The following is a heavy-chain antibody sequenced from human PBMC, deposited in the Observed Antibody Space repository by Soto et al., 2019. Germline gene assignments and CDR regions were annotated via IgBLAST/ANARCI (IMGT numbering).Heavy chain of an antibody. D-gene: IGHD1-7*01. J-gene: IGHJ6*02. V-gene: IGHV3-23*01. CDR1: GFTFSSYA. Sequence: GGSLRLSCAASGFTFSSYAMSWVRQAPGKGLEWVSAISSSGGSTYYADSVKGRFTISRDNSKNTLYLQMNSLRAEDTALYYCAKCIAGTKNYYYYAMDVWGQGTTVTVSS. CDR2: ISSSGGST. CDR3: AKCIAGTKNYYYYAMDV.